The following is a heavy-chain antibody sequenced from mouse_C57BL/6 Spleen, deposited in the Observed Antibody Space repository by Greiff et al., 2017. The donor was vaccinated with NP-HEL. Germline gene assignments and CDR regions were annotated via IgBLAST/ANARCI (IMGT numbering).Heavy chain of an antibody. V-gene: IGHV1-62-2*01. J-gene: IGHJ2*01. CDR2: FYPGSGSI. Sequence: VQLQQSGAELVKPGASVKLSCKASGYTFTEYTIHWVKQRSGQGLEWIGWFYPGSGSIKYNEKFKDKATLTADKSSSTVYMELSRLTSEDSAVYFCARHEINYYGSSSYYFDYWGQGTTLTVSS. CDR3: ARHEINYYGSSSYYFDY. CDR1: GYTFTEYT. D-gene: IGHD1-1*01.